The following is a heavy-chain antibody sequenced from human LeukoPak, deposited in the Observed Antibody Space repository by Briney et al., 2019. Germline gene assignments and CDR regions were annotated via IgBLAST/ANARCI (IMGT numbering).Heavy chain of an antibody. J-gene: IGHJ5*02. CDR2: IYYSGST. D-gene: IGHD6-25*01. V-gene: IGHV4-59*12. Sequence: SETLSLTCTVSGGSISSYYWSWIRQPPGKGLEWIGYIYYSGSTYYNPSLKSRVTISVDRSKNQFSLKLSSVTAADTAVYYCARQIAAANWFDPWGQGTLVTVSS. CDR3: ARQIAAANWFDP. CDR1: GGSISSYY.